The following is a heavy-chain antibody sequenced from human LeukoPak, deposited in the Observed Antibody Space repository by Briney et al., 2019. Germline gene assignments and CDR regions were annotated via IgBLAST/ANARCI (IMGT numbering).Heavy chain of an antibody. CDR2: IIPIFGTA. CDR3: ARRLRWADWFDP. J-gene: IGHJ5*02. V-gene: IGHV1-69*13. Sequence: SVKVSCKASGGTFSSYAISWVRQAPGQGLEWMGGIIPIFGTANYAQKFQGRVTITADESTSTAYMELSSLRSEDTAVYYCARRLRWADWFDPWGQGTLVTVSS. CDR1: GGTFSSYA. D-gene: IGHD4-23*01.